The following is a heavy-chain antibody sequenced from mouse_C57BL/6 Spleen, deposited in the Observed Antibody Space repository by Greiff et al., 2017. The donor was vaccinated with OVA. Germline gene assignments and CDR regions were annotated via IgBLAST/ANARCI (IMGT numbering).Heavy chain of an antibody. CDR2: INPNNGGT. CDR3: VIYYGNSAWFAY. Sequence: DVQLQESGPELVKPGASVKIPCKASGYTFTDYNMDWVKQSHGKSLEWIGDINPNNGGTIYNQKFKGKATLTVDKSSSTAYMELRSLTSEDTAVYYCVIYYGNSAWFAYWGQGTLVTVSA. V-gene: IGHV1-18*01. J-gene: IGHJ3*01. CDR1: GYTFTDYN. D-gene: IGHD2-1*01.